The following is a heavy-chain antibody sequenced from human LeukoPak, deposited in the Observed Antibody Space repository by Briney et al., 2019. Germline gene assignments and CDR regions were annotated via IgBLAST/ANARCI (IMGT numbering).Heavy chain of an antibody. V-gene: IGHV1-18*01. D-gene: IGHD6-13*01. CDR1: GYTFTSYG. Sequence: ASVKVSCKASGYTFTSYGISWVRQAPGQGLEWMGWISAYNGNTNYAQKFQGRVTMTTDTSTSTAYMELRSLRSDDTAVYYCASNMAAGPFDYWGQGTLVTVSS. CDR2: ISAYNGNT. CDR3: ASNMAAGPFDY. J-gene: IGHJ4*02.